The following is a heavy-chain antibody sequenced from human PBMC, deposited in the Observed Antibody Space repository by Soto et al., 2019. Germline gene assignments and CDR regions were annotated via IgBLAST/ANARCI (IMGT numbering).Heavy chain of an antibody. CDR1: GFSFSSYG. J-gene: IGHJ2*01. Sequence: QVQLVESGGGVVQPGRSLTLSCGASGFSFSSYGMHWVHQAPGKGLEWVAVTWHDGSNKYYADSVKGRFTISRDNSKNTVHLQMDSLRAEDTAVYYCARDVIYGSGCLDLWGRGTPVTVSS. CDR3: ARDVIYGSGCLDL. D-gene: IGHD3-10*01. CDR2: TWHDGSNK. V-gene: IGHV3-33*01.